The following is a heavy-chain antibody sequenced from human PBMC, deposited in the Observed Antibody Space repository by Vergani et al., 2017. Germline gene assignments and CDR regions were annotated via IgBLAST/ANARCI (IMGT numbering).Heavy chain of an antibody. V-gene: IGHV4-34*01. Sequence: QVQLQQWGAGLLKPSETLSLTCAVYGGSFSGYYWSWIRQPPGKGLEWIGEINHSGSTNYNPSLKSRVTISVDTSKNQFSLKLSSVTAADTAVYYCARGCITILGVVTPRGRNWFDPWGQGTLVTVSS. D-gene: IGHD3-3*01. CDR3: ARGCITILGVVTPRGRNWFDP. CDR1: GGSFSGYY. J-gene: IGHJ5*02. CDR2: INHSGST.